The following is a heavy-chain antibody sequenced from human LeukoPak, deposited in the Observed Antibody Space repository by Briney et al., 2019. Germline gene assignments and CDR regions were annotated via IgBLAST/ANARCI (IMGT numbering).Heavy chain of an antibody. V-gene: IGHV3-23*01. J-gene: IGHJ4*02. CDR1: QFTFSTYA. D-gene: IGHD1-1*01. CDR3: AKGGWKGDYFDF. CDR2: ISNSGETT. Sequence: PGGSLRLSCVASQFTFSTYAMSWVRQSPGKGGEWVSRISNSGETTNYADSVKGRFTISRDNAENMVYLQMNSLRVEDTAVYYCAKGGWKGDYFDFWGRGTLVSVSS.